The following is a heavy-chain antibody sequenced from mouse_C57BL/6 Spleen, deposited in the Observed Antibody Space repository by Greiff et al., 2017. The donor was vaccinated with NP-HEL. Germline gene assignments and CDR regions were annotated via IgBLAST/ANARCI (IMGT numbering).Heavy chain of an antibody. J-gene: IGHJ2*01. CDR2: INPSSGYT. Sequence: QVHVKQSGAELAKPGASVKLSCKASGYTFTSYWMHWVKQRPGQGLEWIGYINPSSGYTKYNQKFKDKATLTADKSSSTAYMQLSSLTYEDSAVYYCARSTAQALLDYWGQGTTLTVSS. V-gene: IGHV1-7*01. CDR3: ARSTAQALLDY. D-gene: IGHD3-2*02. CDR1: GYTFTSYW.